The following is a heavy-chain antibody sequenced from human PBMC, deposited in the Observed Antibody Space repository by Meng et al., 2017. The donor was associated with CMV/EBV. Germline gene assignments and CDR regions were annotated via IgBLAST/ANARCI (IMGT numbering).Heavy chain of an antibody. J-gene: IGHJ4*02. D-gene: IGHD3-10*01. CDR3: ARGGADYYGSGSYRFDF. CDR2: VYYSGST. Sequence: SETLSLTCIVSGGSFNSYYWSWIRQFPGKGLEWIGYVYYSGSTKYNPSLKSRVTISIDTSKSQFSLSLSSVTAADTAVYYCARGGADYYGSGSYRFDFWGQGTLVTVSS. CDR1: GGSFNSYY. V-gene: IGHV4-59*01.